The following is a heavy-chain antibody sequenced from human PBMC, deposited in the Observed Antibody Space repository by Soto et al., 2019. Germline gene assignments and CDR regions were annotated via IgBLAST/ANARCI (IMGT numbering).Heavy chain of an antibody. V-gene: IGHV1-69*06. CDR2: IIPIFGTA. D-gene: IGHD2-2*01. Sequence: ASVKVSCKASGGTFSSYAISWVRQAPGQGLEWMGGIIPIFGTANYAQKFQGRVTITADKSTSTAYMELSSLRSEDTAVYYCARTILGYCSSTSCHLGYWGQGTLVTVSS. J-gene: IGHJ4*02. CDR1: GGTFSSYA. CDR3: ARTILGYCSSTSCHLGY.